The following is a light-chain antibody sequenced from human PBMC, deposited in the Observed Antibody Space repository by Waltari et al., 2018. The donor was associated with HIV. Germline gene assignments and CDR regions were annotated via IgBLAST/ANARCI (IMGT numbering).Light chain of an antibody. CDR2: AAS. CDR1: QNIITY. Sequence: DIQMTQSPSSLSASVGDRVTITCRTSQNIITYLNWYQQKPGKAPKLLIHAASSLQRGVPTRFGGSVSVTDFTLTISGLQPEDFATYYCQQSHTMWTFGQGAKVEVK. J-gene: IGKJ1*01. CDR3: QQSHTMWT. V-gene: IGKV1-39*01.